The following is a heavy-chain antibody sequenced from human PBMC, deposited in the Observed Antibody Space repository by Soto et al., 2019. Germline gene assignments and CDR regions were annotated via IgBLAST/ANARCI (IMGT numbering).Heavy chain of an antibody. CDR1: GFTFSSYA. Sequence: EVQLVESGGGLVQPGGSLRLSCAASGFTFSSYAMHWVRQAPGKGLEYVSAISSNGGSTYYANSVKGRFTISRYNSKNAVDLQMGSLRSQDMAVYYCARGDCSTTSCYAGLLDDWCQGTLGTVSS. J-gene: IGHJ4*02. V-gene: IGHV3-64*01. CDR2: ISSNGGST. CDR3: ARGDCSTTSCYAGLLDD. D-gene: IGHD2-2*01.